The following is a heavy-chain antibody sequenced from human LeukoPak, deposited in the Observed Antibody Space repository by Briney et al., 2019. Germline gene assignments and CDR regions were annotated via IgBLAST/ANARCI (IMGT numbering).Heavy chain of an antibody. CDR3: ARRGTVTTERFDY. J-gene: IGHJ4*02. CDR1: GGSVSSDNYY. V-gene: IGHV4-39*01. CDR2: IYYSGST. Sequence: SETLSLTCTVSGGSVSSDNYYWSWIRQPPGKGLEWIGSIYYSGSTYYNPSLKSRVTISVDTSKNQFSLKLSSVTAADTAVYYCARRGTVTTERFDYWGQGTLVTVSS. D-gene: IGHD4-11*01.